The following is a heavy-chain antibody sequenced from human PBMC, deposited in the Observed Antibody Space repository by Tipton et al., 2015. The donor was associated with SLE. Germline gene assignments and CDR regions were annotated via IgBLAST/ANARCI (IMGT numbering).Heavy chain of an antibody. J-gene: IGHJ6*03. Sequence: GLVKPSETLSLTCTVSGDSISRYYWSWIRQPPGRGLEWIGYMHYRGDTHYNPSLKSRVTISVDTSKIHFSLNLSSVTAADTAVYYCARVAAATGRGNYFYYYMDVWGKGTTVTVSS. V-gene: IGHV4-59*08. CDR1: GDSISRYY. CDR2: MHYRGDT. CDR3: ARVAAATGRGNYFYYYMDV. D-gene: IGHD6-13*01.